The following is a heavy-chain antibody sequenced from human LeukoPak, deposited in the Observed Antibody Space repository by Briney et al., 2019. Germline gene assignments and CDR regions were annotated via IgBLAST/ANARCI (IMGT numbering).Heavy chain of an antibody. CDR2: IYYSGST. Sequence: PSETLSLTCTVSGGSISSSSYYWGWIRQPPGKGLEWIGSIYYSGSTYYNPSLKSRVTISVDTSKNQFSLKLSSVTAADTAVYYCARQTRTKYYDSSGYTLDYWGQGTLVTVSS. J-gene: IGHJ4*02. CDR1: GGSISSSSYY. CDR3: ARQTRTKYYDSSGYTLDY. V-gene: IGHV4-39*01. D-gene: IGHD3-22*01.